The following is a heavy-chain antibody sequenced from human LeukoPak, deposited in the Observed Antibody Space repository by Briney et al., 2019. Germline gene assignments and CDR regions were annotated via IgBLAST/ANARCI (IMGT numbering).Heavy chain of an antibody. V-gene: IGHV1-18*01. CDR3: AREKFGVSFDS. D-gene: IGHD3-10*01. CDR1: GYTFTRYG. J-gene: IGHJ4*02. CDR2: IRAYNGHT. Sequence: ASVKVSCKVSGYTFTRYGISWVRQAPGQGVERMGWIRAYNGHTNYAQTFQGRVTMTTHTSTISGYIELRSLRSDDTAIDYCAREKFGVSFDSWGQGTLVTVSS.